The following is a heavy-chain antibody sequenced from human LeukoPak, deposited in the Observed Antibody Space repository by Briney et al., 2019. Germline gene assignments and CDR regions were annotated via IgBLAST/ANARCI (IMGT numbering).Heavy chain of an antibody. Sequence: SETLSLICTVSGASINTGGYYWSWIRQDPGGGLEWIGYIFYSGRTYYNPSFQSRVTISEDTSTNQFSLKFSSVTAADTAVYYCARVPAANYYYYYMDVWGRGATVTVSS. D-gene: IGHD2-2*01. V-gene: IGHV4-31*03. CDR2: IFYSGRT. J-gene: IGHJ6*03. CDR1: GASINTGGYY. CDR3: ARVPAANYYYYYMDV.